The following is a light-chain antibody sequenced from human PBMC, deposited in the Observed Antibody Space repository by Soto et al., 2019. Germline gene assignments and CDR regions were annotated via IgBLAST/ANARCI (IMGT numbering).Light chain of an antibody. V-gene: IGKV3-11*01. Sequence: EILLTQSPATLSLSPGERATLSCRASQSVRSSLAWYQQKPGQAPRLLIYDASTRATGIPGRFSGSGSGTDFTLTISNLEPGDFAVYYCQQRSSWPWTFGQGAKVEIK. CDR3: QQRSSWPWT. CDR1: QSVRSS. J-gene: IGKJ1*01. CDR2: DAS.